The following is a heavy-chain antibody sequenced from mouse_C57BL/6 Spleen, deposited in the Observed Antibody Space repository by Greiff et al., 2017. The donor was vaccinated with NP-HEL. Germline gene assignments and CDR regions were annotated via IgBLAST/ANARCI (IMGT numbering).Heavy chain of an antibody. D-gene: IGHD2-5*01. CDR1: GYTFTEYT. CDR3: ARHEERGYSNYYFDY. J-gene: IGHJ2*01. V-gene: IGHV1-62-2*01. CDR2: FYPGSGSI. Sequence: VKLMESGAELVKPGASVKLSCKASGYTFTEYTIHWVKQRSGQGLEWIGWFYPGSGSIKYNEKFKDKATLTADKSSSTVYMELSRLTSEDSAVYFCARHEERGYSNYYFDYWGQGTTLTVSS.